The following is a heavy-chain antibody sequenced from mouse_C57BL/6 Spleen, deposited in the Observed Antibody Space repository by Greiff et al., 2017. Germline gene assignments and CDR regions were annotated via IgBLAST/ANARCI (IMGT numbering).Heavy chain of an antibody. CDR1: GYTFTDYE. CDR2: IDPETGGT. V-gene: IGHV1-15*01. J-gene: IGHJ4*01. CDR3: TRAGSSYYSNYVKAMDY. Sequence: VQRVESGAELVRPGASVTLSCKASGYTFTDYEMHWVKQTPVHGLEWIGAIDPETGGTAYNQKFKGKAILTADKSSSAAYMELRSLTSEDSAVYYCTRAGSSYYSNYVKAMDYWGQGTSVTVSS. D-gene: IGHD2-5*01.